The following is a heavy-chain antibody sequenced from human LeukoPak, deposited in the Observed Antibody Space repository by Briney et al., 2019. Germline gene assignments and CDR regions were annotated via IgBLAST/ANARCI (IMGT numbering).Heavy chain of an antibody. CDR1: GYTFTGYY. Sequence: EASVKVSCKASGYTFTGYYMHWVRQAPGQGLEWMGWINPNSGGTNYAQKFQGRVTMTRDTSISTAYMELSRLRSDDTAVYYCAIGYCSGGSCYAVFDYWGQGTLVTVSS. D-gene: IGHD2-15*01. CDR2: INPNSGGT. V-gene: IGHV1-2*02. J-gene: IGHJ4*02. CDR3: AIGYCSGGSCYAVFDY.